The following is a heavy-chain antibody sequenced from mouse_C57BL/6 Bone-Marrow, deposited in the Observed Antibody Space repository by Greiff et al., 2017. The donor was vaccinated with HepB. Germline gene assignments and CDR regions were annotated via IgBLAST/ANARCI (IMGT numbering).Heavy chain of an antibody. V-gene: IGHV1-82*01. CDR1: GYAFSSSW. J-gene: IGHJ3*01. D-gene: IGHD2-5*01. Sequence: QVQLQQSGPELVKPGASVKISCKASGYAFSSSWMNWVKQRPGKGLEWIGRIYPGDGDTNYNGKFKGKATLTADKSSSTAYMQLSSLTSEDSAVYFCASSNYWFAYWGQGTLVTVSA. CDR2: IYPGDGDT. CDR3: ASSNYWFAY.